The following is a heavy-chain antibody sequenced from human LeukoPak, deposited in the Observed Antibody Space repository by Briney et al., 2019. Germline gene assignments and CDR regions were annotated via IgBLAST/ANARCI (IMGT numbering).Heavy chain of an antibody. V-gene: IGHV3-7*01. CDR2: IQQDGSEK. Sequence: GGSLRLSCAASGFTFKGYWMSWVRQAPGKGLGWVANIQQDGSEKKYVDSVKGRFTISRHNAKNSLYLQMDSLRAEDTAVYYCVRLRYTYGKNFDCWGQGTLVTVSS. CDR1: GFTFKGYW. CDR3: VRLRYTYGKNFDC. J-gene: IGHJ4*02. D-gene: IGHD5-18*01.